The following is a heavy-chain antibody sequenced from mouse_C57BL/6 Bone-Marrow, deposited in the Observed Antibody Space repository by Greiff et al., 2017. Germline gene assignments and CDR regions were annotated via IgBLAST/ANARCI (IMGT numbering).Heavy chain of an antibody. CDR1: GFTFSDYY. CDR2: INYDGSST. CDR3: ARDLRGTTEAAGLDY. D-gene: IGHD1-1*01. Sequence: EVKLMESEGGLVQPGSSMKLSCTASGFTFSDYYMAWVRQVPEKGLEWVANINYDGSSTYYLDSLKSRFIISRDNAKNILYLQMSSLKSEDTATYYCARDLRGTTEAAGLDYWGQGTTL. J-gene: IGHJ2*01. V-gene: IGHV5-16*01.